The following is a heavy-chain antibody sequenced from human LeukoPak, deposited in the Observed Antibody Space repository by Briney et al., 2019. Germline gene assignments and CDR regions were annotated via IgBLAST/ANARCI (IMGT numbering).Heavy chain of an antibody. J-gene: IGHJ4*02. D-gene: IGHD5-12*01. V-gene: IGHV3-23*01. CDR3: AREGNSGYDWNY. CDR2: ISATGGGT. CDR1: GFTFSNYA. Sequence: GGSLRPSCAASGFTFSNYAMSWVRQAPGKGLEWVSSISATGGGTFYADSVKGRFTISRDTSKNTLYLQMNSLRAEDTAVYYCAREGNSGYDWNYWGQGTLVTVSS.